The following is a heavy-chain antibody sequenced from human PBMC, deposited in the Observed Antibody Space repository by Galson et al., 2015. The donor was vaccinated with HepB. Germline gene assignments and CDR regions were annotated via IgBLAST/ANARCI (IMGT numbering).Heavy chain of an antibody. Sequence: SLRLSCAASGFTFSSYAMHWVRQAPGKGLEYVSAISSNGGSTYYADSVKGRFTISRDNSKNTLYLQMSSLRAEDTAVYYCVKDQGGYGSGSYREYGMDVWGQGTTVTVSS. CDR3: VKDQGGYGSGSYREYGMDV. V-gene: IGHV3-64D*06. CDR1: GFTFSSYA. D-gene: IGHD3-10*01. CDR2: ISSNGGST. J-gene: IGHJ6*02.